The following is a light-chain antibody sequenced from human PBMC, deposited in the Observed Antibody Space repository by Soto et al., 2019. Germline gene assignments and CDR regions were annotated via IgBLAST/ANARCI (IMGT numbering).Light chain of an antibody. CDR1: QSVRNN. J-gene: IGKJ1*01. CDR3: QQYGRSPRT. CDR2: GAS. V-gene: IGKV3-20*01. Sequence: EIVLTQSPATLSVSPGERAALSCRASQSVRNNLAWYQQKPGQPPRLLIFGASTRATGIPARFSGSGSGTDFILTISRLEPEDFAMYYCQQYGRSPRTFGQGTKVEVK.